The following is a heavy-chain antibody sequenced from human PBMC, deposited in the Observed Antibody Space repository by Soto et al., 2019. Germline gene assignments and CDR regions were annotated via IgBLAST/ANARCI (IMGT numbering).Heavy chain of an antibody. CDR2: IYYSGST. V-gene: IGHV4-39*07. J-gene: IGHJ3*02. D-gene: IGHD6-13*01. CDR1: GGSISSSSYY. Sequence: SETLSLTCTVSGGSISSSSYYWGWIRQPPGKGLEWIGSIYYSGSTYYNPSLKSRVTISVDTSKNQFSLKLSSVTAADTAVYYCAREGTIAAAGRGAFDIWGQGTMVTVSS. CDR3: AREGTIAAAGRGAFDI.